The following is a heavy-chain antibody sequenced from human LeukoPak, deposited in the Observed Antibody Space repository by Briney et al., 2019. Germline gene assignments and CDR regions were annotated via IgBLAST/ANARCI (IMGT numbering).Heavy chain of an antibody. J-gene: IGHJ3*02. V-gene: IGHV1-18*01. CDR2: ITAGNGNT. D-gene: IGHD5-18*01. CDR1: GYNFRNYG. Sequence: ASVKVSCKASGYNFRNYGIGWVRQAPRQGLEWMGWITAGNGNTNYAQKVQGRVTMTTDTSTSTAYMELRSLRSDDTAVYFCARDSARGYSYGYNDFDIWGQGTMVTVSS. CDR3: ARDSARGYSYGYNDFDI.